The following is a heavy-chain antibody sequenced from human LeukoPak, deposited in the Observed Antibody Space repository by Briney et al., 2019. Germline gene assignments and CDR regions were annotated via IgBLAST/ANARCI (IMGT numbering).Heavy chain of an antibody. Sequence: GGSLRLSCAASGFTFSSYSMNWVRQAPGKGLEWVSSISSSSSYISYADSVEGRFTISRDNAKNCLYRQMNSLRAEDTAVYYCASRYFDWSPLAYWGQGTLVTVSS. D-gene: IGHD3-9*01. J-gene: IGHJ4*02. V-gene: IGHV3-21*01. CDR3: ASRYFDWSPLAY. CDR1: GFTFSSYS. CDR2: ISSSSSYI.